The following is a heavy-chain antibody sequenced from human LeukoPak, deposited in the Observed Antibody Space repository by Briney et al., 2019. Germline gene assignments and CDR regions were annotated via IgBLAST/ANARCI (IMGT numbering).Heavy chain of an antibody. CDR2: IYPYDSDT. J-gene: IGHJ4*02. D-gene: IGHD5-12*01. CDR1: GYSFTSYW. Sequence: GESLKISCKASGYSFTSYWIGWVRQMPGKGLEWMGIIYPYDSDTRYSPSFQGQVTISADKSISTAYLQWSNLKAADTAMYYCARHIGYSAWNPDYWGQGTLVTVSS. V-gene: IGHV5-51*01. CDR3: ARHIGYSAWNPDY.